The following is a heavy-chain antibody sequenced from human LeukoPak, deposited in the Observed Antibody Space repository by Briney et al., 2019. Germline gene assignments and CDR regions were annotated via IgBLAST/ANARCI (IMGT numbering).Heavy chain of an antibody. CDR2: IKTDGSEK. J-gene: IGHJ6*03. CDR3: ARDLTTDTYYYYMDV. V-gene: IGHV3-7*01. D-gene: IGHD4-17*01. CDR1: GFTFSNYW. Sequence: GGSLRLSCEGSGFTFSNYWMGWVRQAPGKGLKWVANIKTDGSEKYYVDSVKGRFTISRDNAKNSLYLQMNSLRAEDTAVYYCARDLTTDTYYYYMDVWGKGTTVTVSS.